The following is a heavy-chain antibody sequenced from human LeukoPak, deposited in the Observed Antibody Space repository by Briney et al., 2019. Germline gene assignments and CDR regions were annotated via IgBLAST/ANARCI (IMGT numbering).Heavy chain of an antibody. V-gene: IGHV3-15*01. CDR2: IKSKTDGGTT. CDR1: GFTFSNAW. J-gene: IGHJ4*02. D-gene: IGHD3-10*01. CDR3: ATDLLLWFGESDY. Sequence: PGGSLRLSCAASGFTFSNAWMSWVRQAPGEGLEWVGRIKSKTDGGTTDYAAPVKGRFTISRDDSKNTLFLQMNSLKTEDTAVYYCATDLLLWFGESDYWGQGTLVTVSS.